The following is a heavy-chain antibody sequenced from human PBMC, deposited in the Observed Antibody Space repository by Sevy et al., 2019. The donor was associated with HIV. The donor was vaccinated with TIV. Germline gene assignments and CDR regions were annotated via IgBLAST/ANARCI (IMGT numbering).Heavy chain of an antibody. CDR3: ARGGRGSGHAKFYYYMDV. V-gene: IGHV1-18*01. CDR2: ISPYNGNT. Sequence: ASVKVSCKASGYTFGTYSINWVRQGPGQGLEWVGWISPYNGNTKYEQKVQDRVTLTTDTSTSTAYLELRSLRSDDTAVYYCARGGRGSGHAKFYYYMDVWGKGTTVTVSS. CDR1: GYTFGTYS. D-gene: IGHD3-10*01. J-gene: IGHJ6*03.